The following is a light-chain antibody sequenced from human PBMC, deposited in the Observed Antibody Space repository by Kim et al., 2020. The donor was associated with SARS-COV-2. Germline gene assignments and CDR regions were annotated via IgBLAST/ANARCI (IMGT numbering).Light chain of an antibody. J-gene: IGKJ1*01. CDR1: QSISNW. CDR2: KAS. V-gene: IGKV1-5*03. Sequence: DIQMTQSPSTLSASVGDRVTITCRASQSISNWLAWYQRKPGKAPKVLIYKASSLESGVPSRFSGSGSGTEFTLNISSLQPDDFATYYCQQYNSYSRTFGQGTKVDIK. CDR3: QQYNSYSRT.